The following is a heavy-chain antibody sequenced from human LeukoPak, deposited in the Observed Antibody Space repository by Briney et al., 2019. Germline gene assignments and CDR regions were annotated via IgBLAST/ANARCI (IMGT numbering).Heavy chain of an antibody. CDR3: ARYGPLGSSSWYWFDP. J-gene: IGHJ5*02. CDR2: IYYSGST. Sequence: SETLSLTCTVSGGSISSSSYYWGWIRQPPGKGLERIGSIYYSGSTYYNPSLKSRVTISVDTSKNQFSLKLSSVIAADTAVYYCARYGPLGSSSWYWFDPWGQGTLVTVSS. CDR1: GGSISSSSYY. V-gene: IGHV4-39*07. D-gene: IGHD6-13*01.